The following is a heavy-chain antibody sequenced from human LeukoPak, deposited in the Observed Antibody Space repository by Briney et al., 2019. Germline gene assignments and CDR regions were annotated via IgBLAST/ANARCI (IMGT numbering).Heavy chain of an antibody. J-gene: IGHJ4*02. Sequence: GGSLRLSCAASGFTFSSHSMNWDRQTPGKGLEWVSYISSGSSARYYADSVKGRFTISRDDARNSLYLQMNSLRVEDTAVYYCASGSSSVGYWGQGTLVTVSS. CDR1: GFTFSSHS. CDR3: ASGSSSVGY. D-gene: IGHD6-6*01. CDR2: ISSGSSAR. V-gene: IGHV3-48*01.